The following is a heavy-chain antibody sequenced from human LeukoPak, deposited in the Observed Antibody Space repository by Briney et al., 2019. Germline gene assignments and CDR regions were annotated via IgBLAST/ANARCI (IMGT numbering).Heavy chain of an antibody. V-gene: IGHV3-49*03. D-gene: IGHD3-3*01. CDR3: IGSVYDFWSGPLDY. CDR1: GFTFGDYA. J-gene: IGHJ4*02. Sequence: PGGSLSLSCTAAGFTFGDYAMSWFRQAPGKGLEWVGFIRSKAYGGTREYAASVKGRFTISRDDSKSIAYLQMNSLKTEDTAVYYCIGSVYDFWSGPLDYWGQGTLVTVSS. CDR2: IRSKAYGGTR.